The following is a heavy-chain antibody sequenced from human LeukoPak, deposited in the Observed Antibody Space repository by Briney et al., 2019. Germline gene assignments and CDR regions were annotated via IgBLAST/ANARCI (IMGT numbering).Heavy chain of an antibody. CDR3: VKTFQYSSNWYDY. J-gene: IGHJ5*01. CDR2: ISAGGGGT. V-gene: IGHV3-23*01. Sequence: PGGSLRLSCATSGFSFGSHAMSRVRQAPGKRLEWVSSISAGGGGTSYADSVKGRITISRDNSKNTVYLQMNSLRAEDTAVYFCVKTFQYSSNWYDYWGQGTLVTVSS. D-gene: IGHD6-6*01. CDR1: GFSFGSHA.